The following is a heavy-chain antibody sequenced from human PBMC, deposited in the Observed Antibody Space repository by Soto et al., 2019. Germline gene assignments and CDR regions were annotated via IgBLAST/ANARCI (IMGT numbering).Heavy chain of an antibody. V-gene: IGHV5-51*01. J-gene: IGHJ3*02. CDR3: SRYRFDAFDI. D-gene: IGHD1-1*01. CDR1: GYSFTSYW. CDR2: IYPFYSDT. Sequence: GESLKISCKGSGYSFTSYWIFWVRQMPVKGLEFMGIIYPFYSDTRYSPSFQGHVTISSYNSISTAYLQWSSLKASYTAMYYCSRYRFDAFDIWGQGKMVTVSS.